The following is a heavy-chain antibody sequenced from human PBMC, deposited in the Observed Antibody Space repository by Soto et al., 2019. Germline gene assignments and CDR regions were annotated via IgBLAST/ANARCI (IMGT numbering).Heavy chain of an antibody. CDR3: ADLANDY. V-gene: IGHV3-74*01. Sequence: EVQLVESGGGVVQPGGSLRLSCVASGFAFSSFWMHWVRQAPGKGLVWVSRISRDGSSTSYAGSVKGRFTISRDNAKNILYLQMNSLRVDDTAVYFGADLANDYWGQGTRVTVS. CDR1: GFAFSSFW. CDR2: ISRDGSST. J-gene: IGHJ4*02.